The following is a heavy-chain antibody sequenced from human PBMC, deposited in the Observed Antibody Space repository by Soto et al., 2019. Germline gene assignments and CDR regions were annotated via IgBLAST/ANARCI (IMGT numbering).Heavy chain of an antibody. J-gene: IGHJ4*02. V-gene: IGHV3-33*01. CDR2: IWYDGSNK. D-gene: IGHD1-7*01. CDR1: GFTFSSYG. Sequence: AGGSLRLSCAASGFTFSSYGMHWVRQAPGKGLEWVAVIWYDGSNKYYADSVKGRFTISRDNSKNTLYLQMNSLRAEDTAVYYCARVRPTRSNLELLVDYWGQGTLVTVSS. CDR3: ARVRPTRSNLELLVDY.